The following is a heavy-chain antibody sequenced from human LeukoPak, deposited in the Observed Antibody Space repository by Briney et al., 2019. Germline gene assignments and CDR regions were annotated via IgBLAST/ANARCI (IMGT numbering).Heavy chain of an antibody. CDR1: GFTFSSYE. CDR3: AKEGWRHPHLSTCAGDCYPDY. D-gene: IGHD2-21*02. J-gene: IGHJ4*02. Sequence: PGGSLRLSCAASGFTFSSYEMNWVRQAPGKGLEWVSYISSSGSTIYYADSVKGRFTISRDNVKNSLYLQINSLRADDTAVYYCAKEGWRHPHLSTCAGDCYPDYGGQGTLVTVSS. V-gene: IGHV3-48*03. CDR2: ISSSGSTI.